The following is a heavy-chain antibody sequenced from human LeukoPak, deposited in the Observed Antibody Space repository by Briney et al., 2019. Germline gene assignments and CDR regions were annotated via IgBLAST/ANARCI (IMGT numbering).Heavy chain of an antibody. CDR3: AREGPGGLNWFDP. CDR2: IGAYNGNT. V-gene: IGHV1-18*01. CDR1: GYIFTNYG. Sequence: ASVKVSCKASGYIFTNYGINWMRQAPGQGLEWMGWIGAYNGNTNYAQKLQGRVTMTTDTSTSTAYMELRSLRSDDTAVYYCAREGPGGLNWFDPWGQGTLVTVSS. J-gene: IGHJ5*02.